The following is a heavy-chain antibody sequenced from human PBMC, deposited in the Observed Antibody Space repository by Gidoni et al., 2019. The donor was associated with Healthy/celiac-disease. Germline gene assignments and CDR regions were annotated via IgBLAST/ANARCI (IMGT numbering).Heavy chain of an antibody. CDR2: IIPIFGTA. V-gene: IGHV1-69*06. Sequence: QVQLVQSGAEVKKTGSSVKVSCKASGGPFSSYAISWVRQAPGQGLEWMGGIIPIFGTANYAQKFQGRGTITADKSTSTAYMELSSLRSEDTAVYYCAREFGYCSGGSCQVGDYYYYGMDVWGQGTTVTVSS. D-gene: IGHD2-15*01. CDR3: AREFGYCSGGSCQVGDYYYYGMDV. J-gene: IGHJ6*02. CDR1: GGPFSSYA.